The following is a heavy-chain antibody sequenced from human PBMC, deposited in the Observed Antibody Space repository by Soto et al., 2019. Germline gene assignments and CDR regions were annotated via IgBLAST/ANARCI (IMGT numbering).Heavy chain of an antibody. D-gene: IGHD1-20*01. CDR2: INDSGST. CDR3: ARVGFNWNAAYYGMDV. J-gene: IGHJ6*02. Sequence: SESLSLTSAVYGWSFSGYYWSWIRQPPGKGLEWIGEINDSGSTNYNPALKSRVTISVDTSKNQFSLKLGFVTAEDTAVYYCARVGFNWNAAYYGMDVWGQGTTVTVSS. V-gene: IGHV4-34*01. CDR1: GWSFSGYY.